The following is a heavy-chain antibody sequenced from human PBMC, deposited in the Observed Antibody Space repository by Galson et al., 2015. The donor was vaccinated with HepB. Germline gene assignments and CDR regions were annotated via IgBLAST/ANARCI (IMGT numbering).Heavy chain of an antibody. J-gene: IGHJ6*02. CDR3: AKGSVFSGSYYGMDV. V-gene: IGHV3-30*18. Sequence: SLRLSCAASGFTFSSYGMHWVRQAPGKGLEWVALVSYDGTNKYYADSVKGRFTISRDNSKNTLYLQMNSLRAEDTAVYYCAKGSVFSGSYYGMDVWGQGTTVTVSS. CDR2: VSYDGTNK. D-gene: IGHD1-26*01. CDR1: GFTFSSYG.